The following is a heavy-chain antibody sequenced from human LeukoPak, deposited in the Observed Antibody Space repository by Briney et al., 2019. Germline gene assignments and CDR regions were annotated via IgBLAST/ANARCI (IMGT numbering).Heavy chain of an antibody. CDR1: GFTFSSYW. V-gene: IGHV3-30-3*01. D-gene: IGHD3-3*02. CDR3: ARESIPYYFDY. Sequence: PGGSLRLSCAASGFTFSSYWMSWVRQAPGKGLEWVAVISYDGSNKYYADSVKGRFTISRDNSKNTVDLQMNSLRPEDTAVYYCARESIPYYFDYWGQGTLVTVSS. J-gene: IGHJ4*02. CDR2: ISYDGSNK.